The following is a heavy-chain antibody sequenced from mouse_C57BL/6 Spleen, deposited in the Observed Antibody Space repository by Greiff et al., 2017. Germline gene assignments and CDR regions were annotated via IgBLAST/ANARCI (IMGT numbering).Heavy chain of an antibody. CDR2: ISSGSSTI. CDR3: ARGRFITTVVAPSYAMDY. J-gene: IGHJ4*01. V-gene: IGHV5-17*01. Sequence: EVKLMESGGGLVKPGGSLKLSCAASGFTFSDYGMHWVRQAPEKGLEWVAYISSGSSTIYYADTVKGRFTISRDNAKNTLFLQMTSLRSEDTAMYYCARGRFITTVVAPSYAMDYWGQGTSVTVSS. D-gene: IGHD1-1*01. CDR1: GFTFSDYG.